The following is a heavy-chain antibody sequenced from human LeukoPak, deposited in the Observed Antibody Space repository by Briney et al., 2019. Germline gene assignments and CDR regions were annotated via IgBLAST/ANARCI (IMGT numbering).Heavy chain of an antibody. Sequence: ASVKVSCKASGYTFTDSYIHWVRQAPGQGLEWMGWINPNSGGTKYAQKFQGRVAMTRDTSISTAYLELSSLRSEDTAVYYCARVEINWFELWGQGTLVTVSS. D-gene: IGHD5-24*01. CDR1: GYTFTDSY. CDR2: INPNSGGT. V-gene: IGHV1-2*02. J-gene: IGHJ5*01. CDR3: ARVEINWFEL.